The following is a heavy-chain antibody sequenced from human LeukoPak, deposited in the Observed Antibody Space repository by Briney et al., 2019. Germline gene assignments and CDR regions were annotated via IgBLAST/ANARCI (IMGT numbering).Heavy chain of an antibody. CDR2: INHSGST. Sequence: ASETLSLTCAVYGGSFSGYYWSWIRQPPGKGLEWIGEINHSGSTNYNPSLKSRVTISVDTSKNQFSLKLSSVTAADTAVYYCARGLGIAAAGGDYWGQGTLVTVSS. D-gene: IGHD6-13*01. J-gene: IGHJ4*02. CDR3: ARGLGIAAAGGDY. CDR1: GGSFSGYY. V-gene: IGHV4-34*01.